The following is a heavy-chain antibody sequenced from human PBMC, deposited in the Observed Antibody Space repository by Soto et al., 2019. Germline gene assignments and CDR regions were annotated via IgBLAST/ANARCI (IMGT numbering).Heavy chain of an antibody. V-gene: IGHV1-3*01. D-gene: IGHD2-15*01. CDR3: ARGIATGQLDP. CDR2: INPDNGNT. J-gene: IGHJ5*02. CDR1: GYTFTRYT. Sequence: QVQLVQSGAEVKKPGASVKISCKASGYTFTRYTMNWVRQAPGQRLEWMGWINPDNGNTKSSQKFQDRVIITRDTSESTAYMDRSSLRSEDTAVYYCARGIATGQLDPWGQGTLVTVSS.